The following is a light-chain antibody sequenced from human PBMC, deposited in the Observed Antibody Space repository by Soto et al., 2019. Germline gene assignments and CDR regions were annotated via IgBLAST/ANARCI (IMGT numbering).Light chain of an antibody. CDR2: ESI. Sequence: QSALTQPPSVSGSPGQSVTISCTGTSSDFGSYNRGSWYQQPPATAPKLIIYESINPPSGVPVRFSGSKSANMASLTISGLQAEDEAYYYCASYTSSRVWVFGGGTKLTVL. CDR1: SSDFGSYNR. CDR3: ASYTSSRVWV. J-gene: IGLJ3*02. V-gene: IGLV2-18*02.